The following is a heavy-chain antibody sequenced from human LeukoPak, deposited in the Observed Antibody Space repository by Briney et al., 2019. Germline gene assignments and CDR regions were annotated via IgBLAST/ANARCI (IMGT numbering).Heavy chain of an antibody. CDR1: GYTFTDYY. CDR2: INPNDGDT. V-gene: IGHV1-2*02. D-gene: IGHD2-2*01. J-gene: IGHJ4*02. Sequence: ASVKASCKASGYTFTDYYMHWVRQAPGQGFEWMGWINPNDGDTNYAQKFQGRVTMTRDTSISTAHMEVSRLRSDDAAVYYCARANFLCCSSTTCLFDYWGQGTLVTVPS. CDR3: ARANFLCCSSTTCLFDY.